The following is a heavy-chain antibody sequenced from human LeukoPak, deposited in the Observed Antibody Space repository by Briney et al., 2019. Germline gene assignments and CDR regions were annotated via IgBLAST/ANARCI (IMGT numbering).Heavy chain of an antibody. J-gene: IGHJ4*02. Sequence: GGSLRLSCAASGFSFSNYAMHWVRQAPGKGLEWVTLISYDGSIKYYADSVKGRFTISRDNSKNTLFLQMNSLRAEDTAVFYCARAGGVIKPLDYWGQGTLVTVSS. CDR1: GFSFSNYA. D-gene: IGHD2/OR15-2a*01. CDR3: ARAGGVIKPLDY. V-gene: IGHV3-30-3*01. CDR2: ISYDGSIK.